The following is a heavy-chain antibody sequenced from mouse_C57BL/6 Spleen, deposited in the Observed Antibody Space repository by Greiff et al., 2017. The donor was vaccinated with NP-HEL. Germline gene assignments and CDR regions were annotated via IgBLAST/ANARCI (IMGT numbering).Heavy chain of an antibody. Sequence: VQLQQSGPELVKPGASVKISCKASGYTFTDYYMNWVKQSHGKSLEWIGDINPNNGGTSYNQKFKGKATLTVDKSSSTAYMELRSLTSEDSAVYYCARKGDYGDYWGQGTTLTVSS. CDR2: INPNNGGT. D-gene: IGHD2-4*01. V-gene: IGHV1-26*01. CDR1: GYTFTDYY. J-gene: IGHJ2*01. CDR3: ARKGDYGDY.